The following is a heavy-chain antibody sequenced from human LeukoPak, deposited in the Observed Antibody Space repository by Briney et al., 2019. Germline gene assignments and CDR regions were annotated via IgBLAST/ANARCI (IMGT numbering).Heavy chain of an antibody. CDR3: ARLSKKYDFWSGVTGEYYYYYMDV. CDR1: GYTFTSYD. Sequence: ASVKVSCKASGYTFTSYDINWVRQATGQGLEWMGWMNPNSGNTGYAQKFQGRVTMTGNTSISTAYMELRSLRSDDTAVYYCARLSKKYDFWSGVTGEYYYYYMDVWGKGTTVTVSS. CDR2: MNPNSGNT. D-gene: IGHD3-3*01. V-gene: IGHV1-8*01. J-gene: IGHJ6*03.